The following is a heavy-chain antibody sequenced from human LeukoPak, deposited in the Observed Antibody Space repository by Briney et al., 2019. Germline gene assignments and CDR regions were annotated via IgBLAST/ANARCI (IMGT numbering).Heavy chain of an antibody. J-gene: IGHJ4*02. Sequence: GGSLRLSCAASGFTFSSYAMHWVRQAPGKGLEWVAVISYDGSNKYYADSVKGRFTISRDNSKNTLCLQMNSLRAEDTAVYYCARDGSENYYGSGSYYNPSLGPSVDYWGQGTLVTVSS. D-gene: IGHD3-10*01. CDR1: GFTFSSYA. CDR2: ISYDGSNK. CDR3: ARDGSENYYGSGSYYNPSLGPSVDY. V-gene: IGHV3-30*04.